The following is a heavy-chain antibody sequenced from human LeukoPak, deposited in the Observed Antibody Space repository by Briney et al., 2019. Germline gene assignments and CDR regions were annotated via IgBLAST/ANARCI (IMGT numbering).Heavy chain of an antibody. CDR1: GFTFSTYA. CDR3: GKTTTGYSSGRYPGWPVDY. V-gene: IGHV3-23*01. Sequence: GGSLRLSCAASGFTFSTYAMSWVRQAPGKGLEWVSAISGSGGSTYYADSVKGRFTISRDNSKNTLYLQMDSLRVEDTAVYYCGKTTTGYSSGRYPGWPVDYWGQGTLVTVSS. J-gene: IGHJ4*02. D-gene: IGHD6-19*01. CDR2: ISGSGGST.